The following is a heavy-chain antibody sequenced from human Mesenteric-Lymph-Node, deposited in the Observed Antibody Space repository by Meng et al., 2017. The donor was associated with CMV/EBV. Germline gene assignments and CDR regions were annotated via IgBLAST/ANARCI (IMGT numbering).Heavy chain of an antibody. D-gene: IGHD2-2*01. CDR3: ARGTRNGYYFDY. Sequence: ASVKVSCKASGGTFSSYAISWVRQAPGQGLEWMGWINPNSGGTNYAQKFQGRVTMTRDTSISTAYMELSRLRSDDTAVYYCARGTRNGYYFDYWGQGTLVTVSS. J-gene: IGHJ4*02. V-gene: IGHV1-2*02. CDR2: INPNSGGT. CDR1: GGTFSSYA.